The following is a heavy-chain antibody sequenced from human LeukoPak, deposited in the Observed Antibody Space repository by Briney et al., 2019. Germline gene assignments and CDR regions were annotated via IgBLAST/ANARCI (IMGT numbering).Heavy chain of an antibody. Sequence: GGSLRLSCAASGFTFTGYGFHWVRQAPGKGLEWVAVIWYDGTNKYYADSVKGRFIISRDNSKNTLYLQMNSLRAEDTAVYYCAKDGSGGGWKWFDPWGQGTLVTVS. CDR3: AKDGSGGGWKWFDP. J-gene: IGHJ5*02. CDR2: IWYDGTNK. V-gene: IGHV3-33*06. D-gene: IGHD2-15*01. CDR1: GFTFTGYG.